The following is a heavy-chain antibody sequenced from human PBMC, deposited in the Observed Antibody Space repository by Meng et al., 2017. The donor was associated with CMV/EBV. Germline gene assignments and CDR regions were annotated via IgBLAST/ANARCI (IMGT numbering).Heavy chain of an antibody. D-gene: IGHD3-10*01. CDR2: IYSGGST. CDR1: GFTVSSNY. CDR3: ARAAMVRGGLY. J-gene: IGHJ4*02. V-gene: IGHV3-66*02. Sequence: GESLKISCAASGFTVSSNYMSWVRQAPGKGLEWVSVIYSGGSTYYADSVKDRFTISRDNSKNTLYLQMNSLRAEDTAVYYCARAAMVRGGLYWGQGTLVTVSS.